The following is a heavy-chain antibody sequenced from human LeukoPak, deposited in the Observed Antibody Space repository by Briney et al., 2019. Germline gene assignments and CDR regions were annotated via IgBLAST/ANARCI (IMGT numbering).Heavy chain of an antibody. D-gene: IGHD6-19*01. J-gene: IGHJ4*02. V-gene: IGHV1-2*02. CDR3: GRYYSGWPFDY. CDR2: INPNSGGT. Sequence: ASVNVSCKASGYTFTGYYIHWVRQAPGQGLEWMGWINPNSGGTNYAQQFQGRVTMTRDTSISTAYMELSRLRSDDTAVYYCGRYYSGWPFDYWGQGTLVTVSS. CDR1: GYTFTGYY.